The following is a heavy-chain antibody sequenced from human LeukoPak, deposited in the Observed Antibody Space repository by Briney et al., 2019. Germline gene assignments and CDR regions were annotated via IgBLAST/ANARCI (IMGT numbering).Heavy chain of an antibody. Sequence: GASVKVSCKASGGTFSSYAISWVRQAPGQGLEWMERIIPIFGIANYAQKFQGRVTITADKSTSTAYMELSSLRSEDTAVYYCARVSGIAAAGWFDPWGQGTLVTVSS. CDR1: GGTFSSYA. CDR3: ARVSGIAAAGWFDP. D-gene: IGHD6-13*01. CDR2: IIPIFGIA. V-gene: IGHV1-69*04. J-gene: IGHJ5*02.